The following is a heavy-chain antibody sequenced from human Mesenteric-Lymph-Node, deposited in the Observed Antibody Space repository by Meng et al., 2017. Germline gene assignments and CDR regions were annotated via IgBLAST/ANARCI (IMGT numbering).Heavy chain of an antibody. V-gene: IGHV4-34*01. CDR2: INHSGST. CDR1: GGSFSGYY. D-gene: IGHD6-19*01. CDR3: ARGKNKQWLVPEGLLAY. Sequence: QVWLRKWGSGLLKPSETLSLTCAVYGGSFSGYYWSWIRQPPGKGLEWIGEINHSGSTNYNPSLKSRVTISVDTSKNQFSLKLSSVTAADTAVYYCARGKNKQWLVPEGLLAYWGQGTLVTVSS. J-gene: IGHJ4*02.